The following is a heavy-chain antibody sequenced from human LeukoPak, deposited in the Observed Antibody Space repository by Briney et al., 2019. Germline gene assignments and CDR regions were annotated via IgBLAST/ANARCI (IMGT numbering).Heavy chain of an antibody. Sequence: GASVKVSCKASGYTFTSYDINWVRQATGQWLEWMGWMNPKIGNTIYAQKFQGRVTMTRNTSISTAYMELSSVRSEETDVYYCARVRSYHNWFDPWGQGTLVSVCS. D-gene: IGHD3-16*02. CDR2: MNPKIGNT. CDR3: ARVRSYHNWFDP. V-gene: IGHV1-8*01. J-gene: IGHJ5*02. CDR1: GYTFTSYD.